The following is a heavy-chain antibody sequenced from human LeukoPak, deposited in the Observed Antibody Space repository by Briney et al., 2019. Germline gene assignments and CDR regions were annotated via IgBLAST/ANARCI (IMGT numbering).Heavy chain of an antibody. J-gene: IGHJ4*02. CDR2: ISGSGGST. Sequence: PGGSLRLSCAASGFTFSNYAMSWVRQAPGKGLEWFSSISGSGGSTYYADSVKGRFTISRDNAKNSLYLQMNSLRAEDTAVYYCARDPRGVAAAPDYWGQGTLVTVSS. CDR1: GFTFSNYA. V-gene: IGHV3-23*01. D-gene: IGHD6-13*01. CDR3: ARDPRGVAAAPDY.